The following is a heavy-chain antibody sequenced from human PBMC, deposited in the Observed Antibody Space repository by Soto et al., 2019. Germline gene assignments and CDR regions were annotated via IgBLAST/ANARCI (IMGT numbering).Heavy chain of an antibody. V-gene: IGHV3-30*04. J-gene: IGHJ6*02. D-gene: IGHD3-10*01. CDR3: AKAVTLVRGINPYSYGLDV. CDR2: ISYDGSNR. CDR1: GFTFRNYG. Sequence: PGGSLRLSCSASGFTFRNYGLHWVRQAPGKGLEWVALISYDGSNRYCADSVKGRFTISRDNSKSTLFLQMNSLRAEDTAVYYCAKAVTLVRGINPYSYGLDVWGQGTTVTVSS.